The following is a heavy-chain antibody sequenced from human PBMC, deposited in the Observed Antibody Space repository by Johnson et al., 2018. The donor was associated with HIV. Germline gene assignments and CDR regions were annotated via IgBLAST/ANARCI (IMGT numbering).Heavy chain of an antibody. J-gene: IGHJ3*02. V-gene: IGHV3-30*18. CDR2: ISYDEGNK. CDR3: AKWSIVGATFSDAFDI. D-gene: IGHD1-26*01. CDR1: GFTFSSYG. Sequence: QVQLVESGGGVVQPGGSLRLSCAASGFTFSSYGMHWVRQAPGKGLEWVAVISYDEGNKYYADSVKGRFTISRDNSKNTLYLQMNSLRAEDTAVYYCAKWSIVGATFSDAFDIWGQGTMVTVSS.